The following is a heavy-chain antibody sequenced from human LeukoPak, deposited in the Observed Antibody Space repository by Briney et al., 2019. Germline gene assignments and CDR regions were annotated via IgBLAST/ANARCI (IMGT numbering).Heavy chain of an antibody. D-gene: IGHD2-2*01. J-gene: IGHJ3*02. Sequence: GASVKVSCKASGGTFSSYAISWVRQAPGQGLEWMGRIIPILGIANYAQKFQGRVTITADKSTSTAYMELSSLRSEDTAVYYCARKLVCSSTSCYQRAAFDIWGQGTMVTVSS. CDR1: GGTFSSYA. CDR2: IIPILGIA. CDR3: ARKLVCSSTSCYQRAAFDI. V-gene: IGHV1-69*04.